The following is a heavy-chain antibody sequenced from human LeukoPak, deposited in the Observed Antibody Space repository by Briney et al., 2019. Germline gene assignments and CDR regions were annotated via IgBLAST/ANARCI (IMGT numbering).Heavy chain of an antibody. CDR3: ATAYYDFWSGYIDVFDI. V-gene: IGHV4-59*13. D-gene: IGHD3-3*01. J-gene: IGHJ3*02. CDR1: GVSISSYY. CDR2: IYYSGST. Sequence: PSETLSLTCTVSGVSISSYYLSWIRQPPGKGLEWMGDIYYSGSTNYNPSLKSRVTISVDTSKNQCSLKLSSVTAADTAVYYCATAYYDFWSGYIDVFDIWGQGTMVTVSS.